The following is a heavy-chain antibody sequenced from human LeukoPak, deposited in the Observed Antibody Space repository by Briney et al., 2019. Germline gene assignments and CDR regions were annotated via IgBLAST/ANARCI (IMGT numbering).Heavy chain of an antibody. CDR2: INHSGST. CDR1: GGSFSGYY. CDR3: ARDNYGDYGWFDP. V-gene: IGHV4-34*01. D-gene: IGHD4-17*01. Sequence: TSETLSLTCAVYGGSFSGYYWSWIRQPPGKGLEWIGEINHSGSTNYNPSLKSRVTISLDTSKNQFSLKLSSVTAADTAVYYCARDNYGDYGWFDPWGQGTLVTVSS. J-gene: IGHJ5*02.